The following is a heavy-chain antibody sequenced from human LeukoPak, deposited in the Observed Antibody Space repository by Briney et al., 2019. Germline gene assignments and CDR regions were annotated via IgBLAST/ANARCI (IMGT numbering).Heavy chain of an antibody. J-gene: IGHJ4*02. Sequence: PGGSLRLSCAASGFTFSSYWMSWVRQAPGKGLEWVANIKQDGSEKYYVDSVKGRFTISRDNSENTVYLQMNSLRAEDTAVYYCAKYVGYGVNYGSDYWGQGTLVTVSS. V-gene: IGHV3-7*03. CDR3: AKYVGYGVNYGSDY. CDR1: GFTFSSYW. CDR2: IKQDGSEK. D-gene: IGHD4-17*01.